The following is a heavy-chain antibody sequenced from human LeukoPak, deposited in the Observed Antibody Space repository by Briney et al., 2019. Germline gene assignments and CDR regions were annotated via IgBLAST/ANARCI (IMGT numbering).Heavy chain of an antibody. J-gene: IGHJ4*02. V-gene: IGHV3-30*02. D-gene: IGHD1-26*01. CDR3: VKGNSGTYYWRDYFDY. CDR1: GFTFKNHG. CDR2: IWYNGSEK. Sequence: GGSLRLSCVASGFTFKNHGLHWVRQAPGKGLVWVAFIWYNGSEKYYADSVKGRFTISRDNSKNTLYLQMNSLRAEDTAEYYCVKGNSGTYYWRDYFDYWGQGTLVTVSS.